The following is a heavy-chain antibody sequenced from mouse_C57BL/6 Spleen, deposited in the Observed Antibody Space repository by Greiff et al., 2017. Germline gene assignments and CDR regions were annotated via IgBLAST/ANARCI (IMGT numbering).Heavy chain of an antibody. CDR3: ARYLLGVDY. D-gene: IGHD5-1*01. CDR1: GYTFTDYY. Sequence: VQLQQSGPVLVKPGASVKMSCKASGYTFTDYYMNWVKQSHGKSLEWIGVINPYNGGTSYNQKFKGKATLTVDKSSSTAYMELNSLTSEDSAVYYCARYLLGVDYWGQGTTLTVSS. J-gene: IGHJ2*01. V-gene: IGHV1-19*01. CDR2: INPYNGGT.